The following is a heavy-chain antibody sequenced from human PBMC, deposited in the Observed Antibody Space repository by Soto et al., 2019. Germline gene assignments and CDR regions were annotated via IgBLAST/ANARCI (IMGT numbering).Heavy chain of an antibody. CDR1: GGSISSGGYY. J-gene: IGHJ4*02. CDR2: IYYSGST. Sequence: QVQLQESGPGLVKPSQTLSLTCTVSGGSISSGGYYWSWIRQHPGKGLEWIGYIYYSGSTYYNPSLKSRVTISVETSKHQFSLKLSSVTAADTAVYYCARAGGGVIVIGGEIDYWGQGTLVTVSS. D-gene: IGHD3-16*02. CDR3: ARAGGGVIVIGGEIDY. V-gene: IGHV4-31*03.